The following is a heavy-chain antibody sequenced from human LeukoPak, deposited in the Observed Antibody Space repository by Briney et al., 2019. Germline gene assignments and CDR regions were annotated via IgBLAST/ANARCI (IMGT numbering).Heavy chain of an antibody. CDR3: ARSNYYDSSDYYFDY. V-gene: IGHV4-59*01. CDR1: GGSISSYY. D-gene: IGHD3-22*01. J-gene: IGHJ4*02. Sequence: SETLSLTCTVSGGSISSYYWSWIRQLPGKGLKWIGYIYYSGSTNYNPSLKSRVTISLDTSKNQFSLKLSSVTAADTAVYYCARSNYYDSSDYYFDYWGQGTLVTVSS. CDR2: IYYSGST.